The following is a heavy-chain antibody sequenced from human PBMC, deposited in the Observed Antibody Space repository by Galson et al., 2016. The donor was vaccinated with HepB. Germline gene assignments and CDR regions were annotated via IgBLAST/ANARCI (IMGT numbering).Heavy chain of an antibody. D-gene: IGHD3-10*01. CDR3: ARDSFDSHGSGSPLFDY. V-gene: IGHV6-1*01. Sequence: CAISGDSVSSNSAAWNWIRQSPSRGLEWLGRTYYKSKWHDDYAVSVESRIIINPDTSKNQFSPHLNSVTPEDTAVYYCARDSFDSHGSGSPLFDYWGQGTLVTVSS. J-gene: IGHJ4*02. CDR1: GDSVSSNSAA. CDR2: TYYKSKWHD.